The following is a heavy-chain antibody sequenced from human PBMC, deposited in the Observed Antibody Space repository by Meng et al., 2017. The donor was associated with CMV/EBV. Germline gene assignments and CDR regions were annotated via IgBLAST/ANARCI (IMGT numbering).Heavy chain of an antibody. CDR3: AKSQGYCSGGSCFIYDY. CDR1: GFTFDDYA. V-gene: IGHV3-9*01. CDR2: ISWNSGSI. D-gene: IGHD2-15*01. J-gene: IGHJ4*02. Sequence: SLKISCAASGFTFDDYAMHWVRQAPGKGLEWVSGISWNSGSIGYADSVKGRFTISRDNAKNSLYLQMNSPRAEDTALYYCAKSQGYCSGGSCFIYDYWGQGTLVTVSS.